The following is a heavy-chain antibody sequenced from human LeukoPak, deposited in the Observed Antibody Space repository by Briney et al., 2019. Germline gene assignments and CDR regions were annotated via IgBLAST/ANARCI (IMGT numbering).Heavy chain of an antibody. V-gene: IGHV3-23*01. J-gene: IGHJ4*02. CDR1: GFTFDDYA. CDR3: AKDNPAHYYDSSGYYEPGFDY. D-gene: IGHD3-22*01. CDR2: ISGSGGST. Sequence: GGSLRLSCAASGFTFDDYAMHWVRQAPGKGLEWVSAISGSGGSTYYADSVKGRFTISRDNSKNTLYLQMNSLRAEDTAVYYCAKDNPAHYYDSSGYYEPGFDYWGQGTLVTVSS.